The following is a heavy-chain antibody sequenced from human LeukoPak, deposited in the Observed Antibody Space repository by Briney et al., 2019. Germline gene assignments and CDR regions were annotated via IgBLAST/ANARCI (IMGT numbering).Heavy chain of an antibody. D-gene: IGHD2-21*02. J-gene: IGHJ5*02. CDR1: GYTFTSYY. CDR2: INPSGGST. V-gene: IGHV1-46*01. Sequence: ASVKVSCKASGYTFTSYYMHWVRQAPGQGLEWMGIINPSGGSTSYAQKFQGRVTMTRDTSTSTVYMELSSLKSEDTAVYYCARRLWAYCGGDCYAQFFDPWGQGTLVTVSS. CDR3: ARRLWAYCGGDCYAQFFDP.